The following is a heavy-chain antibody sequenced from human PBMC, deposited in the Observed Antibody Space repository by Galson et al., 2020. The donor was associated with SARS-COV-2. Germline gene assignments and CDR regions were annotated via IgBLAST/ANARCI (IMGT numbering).Heavy chain of an antibody. CDR1: GFIFNNYA. V-gene: IGHV3-23*01. CDR2: ITGSGGDT. J-gene: IGHJ3*01. Sequence: GESLKISCAASGFIFNNYAMAWVRQAPGKGLAWVSSITGSGGDTYYADSVKGRFTISSDKSTNTLILQMNSLRAGDTALYYCVNELYTSGWGYGIDVWGQGTMVTVSS. D-gene: IGHD5-18*01. CDR3: VNELYTSGWGYGIDV.